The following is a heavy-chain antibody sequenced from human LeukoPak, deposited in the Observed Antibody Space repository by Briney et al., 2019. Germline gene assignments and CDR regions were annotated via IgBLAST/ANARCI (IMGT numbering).Heavy chain of an antibody. V-gene: IGHV4-39*01. J-gene: IGHJ4*02. D-gene: IGHD3-10*01. CDR3: ARHRNYYASGPLFDY. Sequence: SETLSLTCTVSGDSISSTTYYWGWIRQPPGKGLEWLGSIYYSGSTYYNPSLKSRVTISVDTSKIQFSLKLSSVTATDTAVYYCARHRNYYASGPLFDYWGQGTLVTVSS. CDR1: GDSISSTTYY. CDR2: IYYSGST.